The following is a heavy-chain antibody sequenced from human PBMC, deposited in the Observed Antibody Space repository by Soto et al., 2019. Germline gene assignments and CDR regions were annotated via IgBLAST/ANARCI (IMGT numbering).Heavy chain of an antibody. D-gene: IGHD2-2*01. CDR1: GGSISSYY. J-gene: IGHJ4*02. CDR2: TYTSGST. V-gene: IGHV4-4*07. CDR3: ARACSSTNCYDVFGY. Sequence: SETLSLTCTVSGGSISSYYWSWIRQPAGKGLEWIGLTYTSGSTNYNPSLKSRVTMSVDTSKSQFSLNLSSVTAADTAVYYCARACSSTNCYDVFGYWGQGTLVTAPQ.